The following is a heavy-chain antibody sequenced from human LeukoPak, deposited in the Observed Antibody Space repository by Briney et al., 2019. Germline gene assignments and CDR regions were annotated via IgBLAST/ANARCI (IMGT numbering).Heavy chain of an antibody. Sequence: GASVTVSCKASGGTFTSYAISWVRQAPGQGLEWMGGTIPIFGTAHYAQKFQGRVTITADESTSTAYMELSSLKSEDTAVYYCARDRAWSTIETLQLDYWGQGTLVTVSS. CDR3: ARDRAWSTIETLQLDY. V-gene: IGHV1-69*01. CDR2: TIPIFGTA. J-gene: IGHJ4*02. CDR1: GGTFTSYA. D-gene: IGHD5/OR15-5a*01.